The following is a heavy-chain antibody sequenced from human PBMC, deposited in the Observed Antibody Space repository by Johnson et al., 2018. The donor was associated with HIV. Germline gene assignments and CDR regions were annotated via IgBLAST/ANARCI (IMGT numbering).Heavy chain of an antibody. J-gene: IGHJ3*02. CDR1: GFTFDDYA. Sequence: VQLVESGGGLVQPGRSLRLSCADSGFTFDDYAMNWVRQAPGKGLEWVSGISWNSGSIGYADSVKGRFTISRDNAKNSLYLQMNSLRAEDTALYYCARDKDYGANQAFDIWGQGTMVTVSS. CDR3: ARDKDYGANQAFDI. CDR2: ISWNSGSI. D-gene: IGHD4-17*01. V-gene: IGHV3-9*01.